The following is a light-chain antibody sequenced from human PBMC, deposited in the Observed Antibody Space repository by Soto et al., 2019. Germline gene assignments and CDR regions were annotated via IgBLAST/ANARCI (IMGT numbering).Light chain of an antibody. CDR3: SSYTGSSTYVV. V-gene: IGLV2-14*01. Sequence: QSALTQPACVSGSPGQSITISCTGTSSDVGGYNYVSWYQQHPGKAPKLMIYDVNNRPSGVSNRFSGSKSGNTASLTISGLQAEDEADYYCSSYTGSSTYVVFGGGTKLTVL. CDR1: SSDVGGYNY. CDR2: DVN. J-gene: IGLJ2*01.